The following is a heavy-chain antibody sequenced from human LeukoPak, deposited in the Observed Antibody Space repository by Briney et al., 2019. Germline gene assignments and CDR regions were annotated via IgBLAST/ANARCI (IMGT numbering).Heavy chain of an antibody. J-gene: IGHJ3*02. V-gene: IGHV3-48*01. CDR2: VDTIGSTI. CDR3: ARRGSGTAWDSHDALDI. D-gene: IGHD2-15*01. CDR1: GFTFSSYS. Sequence: GGSLRLSCAASGFTFSSYSINWVRQAPGKGLEWISCVDTIGSTIYYANSVKGRFTISRDNAKNSLFLQMNSLRAEDTAVYYCARRGSGTAWDSHDALDIWGQGTMVTVSS.